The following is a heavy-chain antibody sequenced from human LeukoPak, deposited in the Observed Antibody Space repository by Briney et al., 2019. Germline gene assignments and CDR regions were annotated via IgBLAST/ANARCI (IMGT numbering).Heavy chain of an antibody. V-gene: IGHV3-23*01. CDR2: ISGSGGST. D-gene: IGHD3-22*01. CDR3: AKDVSPMGYYYDTSGLNAFDI. CDR1: GFTFSSYA. J-gene: IGHJ3*02. Sequence: SGGSLRLSCAASGFTFSSYAMSWVRQAPGKGLEWVSAISGSGGSTYYADSVKGRFTISRDNSKNTLDLQMNSLRAEDTAVYYCAKDVSPMGYYYDTSGLNAFDIWGQGTVVTVSS.